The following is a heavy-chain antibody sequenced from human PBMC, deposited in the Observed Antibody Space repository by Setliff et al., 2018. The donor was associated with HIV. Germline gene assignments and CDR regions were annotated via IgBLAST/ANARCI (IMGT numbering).Heavy chain of an antibody. CDR1: GYSFSNHS. V-gene: IGHV1-3*01. D-gene: IGHD3-10*01. CDR2: INAGNGNT. CDR3: ARKLRPGHGVDV. Sequence: ASVKVSCKASGYSFSNHSMLWVRQAPGQRLEWMGWINAGNGNTKYSQKFQGRVTITRDTSANTGYMDLQMNSLRAEDTAIYYCARKLRPGHGVDVWGQGTTVTV. J-gene: IGHJ6*02.